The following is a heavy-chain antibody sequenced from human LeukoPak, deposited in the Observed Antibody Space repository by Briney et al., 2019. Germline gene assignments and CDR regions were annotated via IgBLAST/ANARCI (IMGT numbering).Heavy chain of an antibody. D-gene: IGHD6-13*01. CDR1: GFTFSSYA. J-gene: IGHJ4*02. CDR3: AKDREPYSSSWYTSWYFDY. V-gene: IGHV3-23*01. CDR2: ISGSGGST. Sequence: PGGSLRLSCAASGFTFSSYAMSWVRQAPGKGPEWVSAISGSGGSTYYADSVKGRLTISRDNSKNTLYLQMNSLRAEDTAVYYCAKDREPYSSSWYTSWYFDYWGQGTLVTVSS.